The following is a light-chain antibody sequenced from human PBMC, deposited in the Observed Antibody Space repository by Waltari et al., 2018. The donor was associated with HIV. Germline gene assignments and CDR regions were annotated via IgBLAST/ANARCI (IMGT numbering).Light chain of an antibody. J-gene: IGLJ1*01. V-gene: IGLV2-23*03. Sequence: QSALTQPASVSGSPGQSITISCPGTNSAVGSYNLVSWYQQHPGKAPKLMIYEGSKRPSGVSNRFSGSKSGNTASLTISGLQAEDEADYYCCSYAGSNTFVFGTGTKVTVL. CDR2: EGS. CDR1: NSAVGSYNL. CDR3: CSYAGSNTFV.